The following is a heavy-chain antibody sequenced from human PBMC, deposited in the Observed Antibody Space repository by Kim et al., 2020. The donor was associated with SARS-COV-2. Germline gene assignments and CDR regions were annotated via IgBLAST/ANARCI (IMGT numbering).Heavy chain of an antibody. J-gene: IGHJ4*02. CDR1: GGSFSGYY. CDR2: INHSGST. V-gene: IGHV4-34*01. CDR3: AGYCSSTSCSDY. D-gene: IGHD2-2*01. Sequence: SETLSLTCAVYGGSFSGYYWSWIRQPPGKGLEWIGEINHSGSTNYNPSLKSRVTISVDTSKNQFSLKLSSVTAADTAVYYCAGYCSSTSCSDYWGQGTLV.